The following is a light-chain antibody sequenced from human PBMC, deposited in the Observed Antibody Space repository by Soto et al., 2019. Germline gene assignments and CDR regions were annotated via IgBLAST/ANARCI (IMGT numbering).Light chain of an antibody. Sequence: AIRMTQSPSSFSASTGDRVTITCRASQGISSYLAWYQQKPGKAPKLLIYAASTLQSGVPSRFSGSGSGTYFTITISCLQSEDFATYYCQQYYSYLSFGGGTKVEIK. CDR3: QQYYSYLS. V-gene: IGKV1-8*01. CDR2: AAS. CDR1: QGISSY. J-gene: IGKJ4*01.